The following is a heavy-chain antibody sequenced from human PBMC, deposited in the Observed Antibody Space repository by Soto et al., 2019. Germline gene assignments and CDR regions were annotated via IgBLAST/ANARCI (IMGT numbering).Heavy chain of an antibody. D-gene: IGHD5-12*01. J-gene: IGHJ5*02. V-gene: IGHV4-59*01. CDR3: ARGYDWFDP. Sequence: QVQLQESGQGLVEPSETLSLTCSVSGDSISSSYWSWIRQPPGKGLEWIGYIYYSGSSNYNPSLKSRVTISLDTSKNQFSLKVSSVTAADMAVYYCARGYDWFDPWGQGTLVTVSS. CDR1: GDSISSSY. CDR2: IYYSGSS.